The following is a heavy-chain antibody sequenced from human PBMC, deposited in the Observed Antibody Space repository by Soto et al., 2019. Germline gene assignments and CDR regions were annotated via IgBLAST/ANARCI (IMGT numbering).Heavy chain of an antibody. J-gene: IGHJ4*02. Sequence: QVQLVESGGGVVQPGGSLTLSCAASGFAFSSYGMHWVRQAPGKGLEWVAVIWYDGSKKLYVDSVKGRFTISRDDSKNSLYLQMHSLRAEDTAVYYCAREDSSGWDSPYWGQGTLVTVSS. CDR1: GFAFSSYG. CDR2: IWYDGSKK. D-gene: IGHD6-19*01. CDR3: AREDSSGWDSPY. V-gene: IGHV3-33*01.